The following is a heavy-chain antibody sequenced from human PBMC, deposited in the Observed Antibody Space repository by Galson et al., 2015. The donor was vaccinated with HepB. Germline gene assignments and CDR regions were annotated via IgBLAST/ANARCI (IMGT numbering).Heavy chain of an antibody. Sequence: SETLSLTCTVSGGSISSGGYYWSWIRQHPGKGLGWIGSIYYSENTYYNPSLKSRVTISVDASENQFSLKLTSVTAADAAVYYCASALFRSSSYHNWFDPWGQGTLVTVSS. V-gene: IGHV4-39*01. CDR2: IYYSENT. D-gene: IGHD3-16*02. CDR3: ASALFRSSSYHNWFDP. CDR1: GGSISSGGYY. J-gene: IGHJ5*02.